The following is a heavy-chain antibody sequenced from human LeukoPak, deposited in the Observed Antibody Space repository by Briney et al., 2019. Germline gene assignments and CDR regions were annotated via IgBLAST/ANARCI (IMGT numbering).Heavy chain of an antibody. J-gene: IGHJ5*02. CDR3: ARPVAVAGYNWFDP. Sequence: SETLSLTCTVSGGSISSYYWSWIRQPPGKGLEWIGYIYYSGSTNYNPSLKSRVTISVDTSKNQFSLKLSSVTAADTAVYYCARPVAVAGYNWFDPWGQGTLVTVSS. D-gene: IGHD6-19*01. CDR2: IYYSGST. V-gene: IGHV4-59*08. CDR1: GGSISSYY.